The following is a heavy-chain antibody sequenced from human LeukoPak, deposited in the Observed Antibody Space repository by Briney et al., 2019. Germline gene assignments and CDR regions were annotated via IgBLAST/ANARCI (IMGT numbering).Heavy chain of an antibody. J-gene: IGHJ4*02. CDR3: ARGRDYGSGSYSPENDY. D-gene: IGHD3-10*01. CDR2: INPSGGSA. V-gene: IGHV1-46*01. Sequence: ASVTVSCKASGYTITNYYMHWVRQAPGQGREWMGIINPSGGSARYAQKFQGRVTMTRDTSTSTLYMEVSSLRSEDTAVYYCARGRDYGSGSYSPENDYWGQGTLVTVSS. CDR1: GYTITNYY.